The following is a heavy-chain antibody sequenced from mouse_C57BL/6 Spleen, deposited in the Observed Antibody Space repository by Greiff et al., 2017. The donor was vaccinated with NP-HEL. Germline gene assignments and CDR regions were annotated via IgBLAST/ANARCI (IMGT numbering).Heavy chain of an antibody. CDR3: ARPPLTAVESAWFAY. D-gene: IGHD1-1*01. CDR2: ISSGGSYT. Sequence: EVMLVESGGDLVKPGGSLKLSCAASGFTFSSYGMSWVRQTPDKRLEWVATISSGGSYTYYPDSVKGRFTISRDNAKNTLYLQMGSLKSEDTAMYYCARPPLTAVESAWFAYWGQATLLTVSA. V-gene: IGHV5-6*01. J-gene: IGHJ3*01. CDR1: GFTFSSYG.